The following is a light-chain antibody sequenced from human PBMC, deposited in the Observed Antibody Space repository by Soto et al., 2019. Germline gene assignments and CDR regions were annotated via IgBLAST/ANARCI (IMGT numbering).Light chain of an antibody. V-gene: IGLV2-23*01. J-gene: IGLJ2*01. Sequence: QSALTQPASVSGSPGQSITISCTGTSSDVGSYNLVSWYQQHPGKAPKLMIYEGIKRPSGVSNRFSVSKSGNMASLTISGLQAEDEADYYCCSYAGAGTSTVVFGGGTKVTVL. CDR2: EGI. CDR1: SSDVGSYNL. CDR3: CSYAGAGTSTVV.